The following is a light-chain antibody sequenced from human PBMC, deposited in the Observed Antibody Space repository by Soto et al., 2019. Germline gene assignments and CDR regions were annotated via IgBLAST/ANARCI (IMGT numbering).Light chain of an antibody. CDR2: DAS. J-gene: IGKJ1*01. V-gene: IGKV3-11*01. CDR1: QSVNIN. Sequence: EIVMTQSPATLSVSPGERATLSCRASQSVNINLAWYQQRPGQAPRLLIYDASNRATGIPARFSGSGSETDFTLTISSLEPEDFAVYYCQQRRDWPPWTFGQGTKVDI. CDR3: QQRRDWPPWT.